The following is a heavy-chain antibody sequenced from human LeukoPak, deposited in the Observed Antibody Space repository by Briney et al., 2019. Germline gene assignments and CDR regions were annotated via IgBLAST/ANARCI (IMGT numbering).Heavy chain of an antibody. V-gene: IGHV4-38-2*02. CDR3: ARDVAARPDYFDY. Sequence: SETLSLTCAVSGYSISSDYYWGWIRQPPGRGLEWIGTIYHSGSTYYNPSLKSRVTISVDTSKNQFSLKLSSVTAADTAVYYCARDVAARPDYFDYWGQGTLVTVSS. J-gene: IGHJ4*02. CDR2: IYHSGST. D-gene: IGHD6-6*01. CDR1: GYSISSDYY.